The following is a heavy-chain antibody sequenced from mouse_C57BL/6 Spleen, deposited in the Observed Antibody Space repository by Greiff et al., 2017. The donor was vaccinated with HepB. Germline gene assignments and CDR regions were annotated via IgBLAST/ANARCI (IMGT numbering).Heavy chain of an antibody. CDR1: GFTFSNYW. Sequence: EVQGVESGGGLVQPGGSMKLSCVASGFTFSNYWMNWVRQSPEKGLEWVAQIRLKSDNYATHYAESVTGRFTISRDDSKSSVYLQMNNLRAEDTGIYYCTGPAYYFDYWGQGTTLTVSS. J-gene: IGHJ2*01. CDR3: TGPAYYFDY. V-gene: IGHV6-3*01. D-gene: IGHD6-1*01. CDR2: IRLKSDNYAT.